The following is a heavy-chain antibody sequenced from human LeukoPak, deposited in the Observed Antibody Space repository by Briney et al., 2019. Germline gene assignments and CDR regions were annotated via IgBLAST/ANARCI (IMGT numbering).Heavy chain of an antibody. Sequence: PGGSLRLSXAASGFTFSYYVMSWVRQAPGKGLGWVSTISNYTYYADSVKGRFTISRDNSKNTLYLQMNSLRAEDTAVYYCARKTPLNPHNYWGQGTLVTVSS. J-gene: IGHJ4*02. CDR1: GFTFSYYV. V-gene: IGHV3-23*01. CDR3: ARKTPLNPHNY. CDR2: ISNYT.